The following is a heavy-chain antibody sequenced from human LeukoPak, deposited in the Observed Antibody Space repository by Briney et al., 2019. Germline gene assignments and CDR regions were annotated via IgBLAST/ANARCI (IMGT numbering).Heavy chain of an antibody. CDR2: IYTSGST. CDR3: ARGGYSYGYDYYYMDV. Sequence: SSDTLSLTCTVSGGSISSGSYYWSWIRQPAGKGLEWIGRIYTSGSTNYNPSLKSRVTISVDTSKNQFSLKLSSVTAADTAVYYCARGGYSYGYDYYYMDVWGKGTTVTVSS. D-gene: IGHD5-18*01. J-gene: IGHJ6*03. CDR1: GGSISSGSYY. V-gene: IGHV4-61*02.